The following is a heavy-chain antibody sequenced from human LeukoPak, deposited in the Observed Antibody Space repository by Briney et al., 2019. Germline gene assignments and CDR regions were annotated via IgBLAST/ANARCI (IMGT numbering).Heavy chain of an antibody. CDR1: GFSVSSNY. V-gene: IGHV3-53*01. Sequence: GGSLRLSCAVSGFSVSSNYMSWVRQAPGKGLEWVSVIYSGGRTYYGDSVKGRFTISRDNSKNTLYLQMNSLRAEDTAVYYCARDPRPGYDILTGYYRYGMDVWGKGTTVTVSS. CDR3: ARDPRPGYDILTGYYRYGMDV. D-gene: IGHD3-9*01. J-gene: IGHJ6*04. CDR2: IYSGGRT.